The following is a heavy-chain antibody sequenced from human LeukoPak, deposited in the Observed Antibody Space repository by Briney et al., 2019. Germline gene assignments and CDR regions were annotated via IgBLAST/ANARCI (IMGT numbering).Heavy chain of an antibody. D-gene: IGHD4-17*01. J-gene: IGHJ4*02. CDR2: TSYDGSNK. CDR1: GFTFRNYG. CDR3: AKVTPVTTFSPSENDY. V-gene: IGHV3-30*18. Sequence: PGRSLRLSCAASGFTFRNYGMHWVRQAPGKGLEWMAVTSYDGSNKYYADSVKGRFTISRDNSKNTLYLQMNSLRPEDTAVYYCAKVTPVTTFSPSENDYWGQGTLVTVSS.